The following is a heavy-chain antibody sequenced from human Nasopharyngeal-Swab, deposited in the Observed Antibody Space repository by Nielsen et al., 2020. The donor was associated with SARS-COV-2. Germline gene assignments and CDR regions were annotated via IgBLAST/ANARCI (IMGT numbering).Heavy chain of an antibody. J-gene: IGHJ4*02. Sequence: SETLSLTCTVSGGSISSYYWSWIRQPPGRGLEWIGHIYNRETTNYNPSLKSRVTISVDTSKNQFSLKLSSVTAADTAVYYCARHPRYYDSSGYHFDYWGQGTLVTVSS. CDR1: GGSISSYY. CDR2: IYNRETT. V-gene: IGHV4-59*08. D-gene: IGHD3-22*01. CDR3: ARHPRYYDSSGYHFDY.